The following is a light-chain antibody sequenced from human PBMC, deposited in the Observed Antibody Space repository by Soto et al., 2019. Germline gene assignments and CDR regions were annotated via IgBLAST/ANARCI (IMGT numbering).Light chain of an antibody. J-gene: IGLJ1*01. CDR1: SSDVGSHKL. CDR3: SSYTDSTNYV. CDR2: DAT. Sequence: QSALTQPASVSGSPGQSISISCTGTSSDVGSHKLVSWYQHHPGKAPKLIIYDATKRPSGVSDRFSGSKSGNTASLTISGLQAEDEADYYCSSYTDSTNYVFGTGTKLTVL. V-gene: IGLV2-14*02.